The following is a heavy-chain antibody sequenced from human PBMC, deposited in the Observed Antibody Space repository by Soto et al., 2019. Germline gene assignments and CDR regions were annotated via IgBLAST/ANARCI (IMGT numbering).Heavy chain of an antibody. J-gene: IGHJ6*02. CDR2: IDPSDSHA. V-gene: IGHV5-10-1*01. D-gene: IGHD1-26*01. CDR3: ARGRGRNYYYGMDV. Sequence: GESLKISCNGSGYSFSSYWISWVRQMPGKALEWMGKIDPSDSHANYSPSLQGHVTISADKSISTAYLQWSSLKASDTAMYYCARGRGRNYYYGMDVWGQGATVTVSS. CDR1: GYSFSSYW.